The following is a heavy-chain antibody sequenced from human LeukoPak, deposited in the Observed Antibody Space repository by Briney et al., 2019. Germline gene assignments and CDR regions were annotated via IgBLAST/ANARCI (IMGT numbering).Heavy chain of an antibody. V-gene: IGHV1-69*13. J-gene: IGHJ4*02. CDR3: ARDIGYCSGGSCRVYYYFDY. Sequence: GASVKVSCTASGGTFSSYAISWVRQAPGQGLEWMGGIIPIFGTANYAQKFQGRVTITADESTSTAYMELSSLRSEDTAVYYCARDIGYCSGGSCRVYYYFDYWGQGTLVTVSS. D-gene: IGHD2-15*01. CDR1: GGTFSSYA. CDR2: IIPIFGTA.